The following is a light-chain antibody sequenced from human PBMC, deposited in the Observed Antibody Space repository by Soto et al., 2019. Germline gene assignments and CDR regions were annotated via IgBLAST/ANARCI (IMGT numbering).Light chain of an antibody. J-gene: IGLJ1*01. V-gene: IGLV2-14*03. Sequence: QSVLTQPASVSGSPGQSITVSCTGTRSDIGRYDYVSWYQQHPGKVPKLLIYDVTNRPSGVSNRFSGSKSGNTASLTISGLQAEDEADYYCTSFTTAYTHVFGTGTKVTVL. CDR3: TSFTTAYTHV. CDR2: DVT. CDR1: RSDIGRYDY.